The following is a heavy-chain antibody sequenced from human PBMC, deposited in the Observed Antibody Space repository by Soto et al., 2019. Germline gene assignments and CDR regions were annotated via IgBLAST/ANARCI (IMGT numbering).Heavy chain of an antibody. CDR1: RFSFTNAW. V-gene: IGHV3-15*01. Sequence: EVQLVESGGGFVQPGGALRLSCVASRFSFTNAWRSWVRQAPGKGPEWVGRIKSKTDGGTADYAAPVKGRFTISRDDSQNTLYLHMDSLKTAVTALYHWSTDIGFYGLDIWGQGTTLTVSS. CDR2: IKSKTDGGTA. J-gene: IGHJ6*02. CDR3: STDIGFYGLDI. D-gene: IGHD2-15*01.